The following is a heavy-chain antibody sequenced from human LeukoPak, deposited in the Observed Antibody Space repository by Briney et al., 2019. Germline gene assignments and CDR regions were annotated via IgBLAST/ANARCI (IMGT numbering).Heavy chain of an antibody. CDR2: IYPGDSDT. V-gene: IGHV5-51*01. CDR1: GYSFTSYW. Sequence: GESLKISCKGSGYSFTSYWIGWVRQMPGKGLEWMGIIYPGDSDTRYSPSFQGQVTISVDNTISTAYLQWSSLKASDTAMYYCARGSSGGSGSYYNPSDYWGQGTLVTVSS. J-gene: IGHJ4*02. D-gene: IGHD3-10*01. CDR3: ARGSSGGSGSYYNPSDY.